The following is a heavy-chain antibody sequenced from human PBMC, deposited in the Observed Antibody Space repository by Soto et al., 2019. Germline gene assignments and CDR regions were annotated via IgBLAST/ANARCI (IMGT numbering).Heavy chain of an antibody. V-gene: IGHV4-30-2*01. D-gene: IGHD5-12*01. Sequence: QLQLQESGSGLVKPSQTLSLTCAVSGGSISTGGYSWSWIRQPPGKGLEWIGYIYHSGSTYYNPSLKSRVTLSVDRAKNQFSLKLSSVTAADTAVYYCAAGGGLPRYYWGQGTLVTVSS. CDR3: AAGGGLPRYY. J-gene: IGHJ4*02. CDR2: IYHSGST. CDR1: GGSISTGGYS.